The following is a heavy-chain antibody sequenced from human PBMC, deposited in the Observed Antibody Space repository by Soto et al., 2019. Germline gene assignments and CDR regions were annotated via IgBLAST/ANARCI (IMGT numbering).Heavy chain of an antibody. CDR1: GFTFGHSA. D-gene: IGHD3-10*01. Sequence: EVHLLELGGGLLQPGGSLRLSCVTSGFTFGHSAKTWVRQAPGKGLEWVSTISGHGDETFYADSVKGRFIISGDSYRNTVYLQMNSLRTDETAVYYCAKGGHYSAFDPWGQGVLVTVSS. V-gene: IGHV3-23*01. CDR3: AKGGHYSAFDP. J-gene: IGHJ5*02. CDR2: ISGHGDET.